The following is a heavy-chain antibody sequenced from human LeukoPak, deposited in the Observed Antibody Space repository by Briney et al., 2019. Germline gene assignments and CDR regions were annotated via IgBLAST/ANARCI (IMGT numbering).Heavy chain of an antibody. Sequence: GRSLRLSCAASGFTFDDYAMHWVRQAPGKGLEWVSGISWSSGSIGYADSVKGRFTISRDNAKNSLYLQMNSLRAEDTALYYCAKAKSVVGAHPFDYWGQGTLVTVSS. V-gene: IGHV3-9*01. CDR2: ISWSSGSI. CDR1: GFTFDDYA. J-gene: IGHJ4*02. D-gene: IGHD1-26*01. CDR3: AKAKSVVGAHPFDY.